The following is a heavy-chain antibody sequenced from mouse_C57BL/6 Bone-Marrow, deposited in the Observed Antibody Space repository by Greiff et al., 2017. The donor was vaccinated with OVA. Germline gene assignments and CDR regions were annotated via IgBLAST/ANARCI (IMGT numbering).Heavy chain of an antibody. CDR3: ARARLFAY. CDR1: GFTFSSYG. V-gene: IGHV5-6*01. CDR2: ISSGGSYT. Sequence: EVKLMESGGDLVKPGGSLKLSCAASGFTFSSYGMSWVRQTPDKRLEWVATISSGGSYTYYPDSVKGRCTISRDNAKNTLYLQMSSLKSEDTAMYYCARARLFAYWGQGTLVTVSA. J-gene: IGHJ3*01.